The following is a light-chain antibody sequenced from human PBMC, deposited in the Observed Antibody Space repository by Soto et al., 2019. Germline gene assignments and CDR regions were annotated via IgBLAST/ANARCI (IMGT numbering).Light chain of an antibody. CDR1: NSDVGSHNF. V-gene: IGLV2-23*01. CDR3: CSLTNGATWV. Sequence: QSVLTQPASVSGSPGQSITISCTGTNSDVGSHNFVSWYQQYPGKAPKLLIYEASNRPSGLSNRFSGSKSGNTASLTISGLQAEDEADYYCCSLTNGATWVFGGGTKLTVL. J-gene: IGLJ3*02. CDR2: EAS.